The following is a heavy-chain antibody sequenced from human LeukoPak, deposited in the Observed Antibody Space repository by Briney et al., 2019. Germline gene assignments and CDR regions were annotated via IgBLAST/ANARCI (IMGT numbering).Heavy chain of an antibody. J-gene: IGHJ4*02. D-gene: IGHD4-23*01. CDR3: ARVVSTVDNQFYYFDY. CDR2: IYYSGST. V-gene: IGHV4-59*12. Sequence: SETLSLTCTVSGGSISSYYWSWIRQPPGKGLEWIGYIYYSGSTNYNPSLKSRVTISVDTSKNQFSLKLSSVTAADTAVYYCARVVSTVDNQFYYFDYWGQGTLVTVSS. CDR1: GGSISSYY.